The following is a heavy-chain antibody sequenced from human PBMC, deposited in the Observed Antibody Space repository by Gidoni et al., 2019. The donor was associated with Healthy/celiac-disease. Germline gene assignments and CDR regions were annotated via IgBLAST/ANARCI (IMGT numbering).Heavy chain of an antibody. D-gene: IGHD3-9*01. CDR1: GFTFSSYA. Sequence: EVQLVESGGGLVQPGGSLRLSCAASGFTFSSYAMHWFRQAPGKGLEYVSAISSNGGSTYYANSVKGRFTISRDNSKNTLYLQMGSLRAEDMAVYYCARDRIVRYFDWLSLGNDAFDIWGQGTMVTVSS. CDR3: ARDRIVRYFDWLSLGNDAFDI. CDR2: ISSNGGST. J-gene: IGHJ3*02. V-gene: IGHV3-64*01.